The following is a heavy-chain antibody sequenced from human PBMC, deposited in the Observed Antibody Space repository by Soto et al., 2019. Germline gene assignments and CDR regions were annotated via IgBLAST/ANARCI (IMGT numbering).Heavy chain of an antibody. CDR3: AKGGSSGWPGGEDF. V-gene: IGHV3-23*01. Sequence: EVQLLESGGGLVQPGGSLRLSCVVSGFTFSNYAMSWVRKTPGKGLELVSGITSDGSTTWYADFVEGRFTISRDNSKNAVFLQLNSPKGEDAAGDFCAKGGSSGWPGGEDFWGQGTMVTVSS. J-gene: IGHJ4*02. D-gene: IGHD6-19*01. CDR2: ITSDGSTT. CDR1: GFTFSNYA.